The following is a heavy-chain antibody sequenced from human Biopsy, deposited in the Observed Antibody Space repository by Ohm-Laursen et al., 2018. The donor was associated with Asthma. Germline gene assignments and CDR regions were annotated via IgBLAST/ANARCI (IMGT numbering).Heavy chain of an antibody. CDR2: ISVYNGNT. Sequence: ASVKVSCKTSGYTFNSAGITWVRQAPGRGLEWMGWISVYNGNTKVAQKLQDRVTMITDTSTSIAYMELRSLRSDDTAVYFCARAVDYSHYYGIDVWGQGTTVTVS. D-gene: IGHD3-10*01. CDR1: GYTFNSAG. CDR3: ARAVDYSHYYGIDV. V-gene: IGHV1-18*01. J-gene: IGHJ6*02.